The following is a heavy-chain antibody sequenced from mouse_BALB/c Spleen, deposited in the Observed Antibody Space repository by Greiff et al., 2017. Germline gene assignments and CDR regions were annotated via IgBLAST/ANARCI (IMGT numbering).Heavy chain of an antibody. D-gene: IGHD1-1*01. V-gene: IGHV5-12-1*01. CDR3: ARHLYYGSSIYYAMDY. CDR1: GFAFSSYD. Sequence: EVKLMESGGGLVKPGGSLKLSCAASGFAFSSYDMSWVRQTPEKRLEWVAYISSGGGSTYYPDTVKGRFTISRDNAKNTLYLQMSSLKSEDTAMYYCARHLYYGSSIYYAMDYWGQGTSVTVSS. CDR2: ISSGGGST. J-gene: IGHJ4*01.